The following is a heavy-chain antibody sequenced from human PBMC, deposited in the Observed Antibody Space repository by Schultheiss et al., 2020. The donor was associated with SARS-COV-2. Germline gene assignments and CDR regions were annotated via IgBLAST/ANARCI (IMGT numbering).Heavy chain of an antibody. Sequence: GESLKISCVTSGFTFTAYGLSWVRQAPGKGLEWVSAIGTAGDTYYPGSVKGRFTISRENAKNTLYLQMNSLRAEDTAVYYCASLGRFDYWGQGTLVTVSS. D-gene: IGHD1-26*01. V-gene: IGHV3-23*01. CDR2: IGTAGDT. CDR3: ASLGRFDY. CDR1: GFTFTAYG. J-gene: IGHJ4*02.